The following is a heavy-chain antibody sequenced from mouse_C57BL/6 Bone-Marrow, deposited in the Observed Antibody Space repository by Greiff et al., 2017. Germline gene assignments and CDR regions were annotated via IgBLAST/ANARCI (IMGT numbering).Heavy chain of an antibody. V-gene: IGHV5-17*01. CDR3: ATNEDFDY. J-gene: IGHJ2*01. CDR2: ISSGSSTI. Sequence: EVQLKESGGGLVKPGGSLKLSCAASGFTFSDYGMHWVRQAPEKGLEWVAYISSGSSTIYYADTVKGRFTISRDNAKNTLFLQMNSLRSEDTAMYYCATNEDFDYWGKGTTLTVSS. CDR1: GFTFSDYG.